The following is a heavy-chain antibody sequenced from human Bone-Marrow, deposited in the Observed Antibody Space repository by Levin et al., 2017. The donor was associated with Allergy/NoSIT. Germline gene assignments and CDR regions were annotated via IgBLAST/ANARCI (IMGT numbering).Heavy chain of an antibody. J-gene: IGHJ4*02. D-gene: IGHD2-2*01. V-gene: IGHV3-7*01. Sequence: ETLSLTCAASGFTSSNYWMSWVRQAPGKGLEWVANIKQDGSEKHYVDSVKGRFIISRDNAENSLYLQMNNLRAEDTALYYCARDYCGSKSCYSGPTLDYWGQGTLVTVSS. CDR1: GFTSSNYW. CDR3: ARDYCGSKSCYSGPTLDY. CDR2: IKQDGSEK.